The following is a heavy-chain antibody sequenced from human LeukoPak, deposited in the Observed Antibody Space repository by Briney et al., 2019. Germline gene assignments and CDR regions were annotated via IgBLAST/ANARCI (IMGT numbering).Heavy chain of an antibody. V-gene: IGHV3-23*01. CDR3: AKDMDDSSGFYSYYH. CDR2: IRGNGHTT. J-gene: IGHJ1*01. CDR1: GFTFSTYA. Sequence: GGSLRLSCAASGFTFSTYAMSWARQAPGKGLEWVSTIRGNGHTTHYADSVKGRFTISRDNSKITLYLQMNSLRAEDTAVYYCAKDMDDSSGFYSYYHWGQGTLVTVSS. D-gene: IGHD3-22*01.